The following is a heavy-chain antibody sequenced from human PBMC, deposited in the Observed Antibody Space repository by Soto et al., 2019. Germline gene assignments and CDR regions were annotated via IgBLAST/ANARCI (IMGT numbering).Heavy chain of an antibody. J-gene: IGHJ5*02. Sequence: EVQLVESGGGLVKPGGSLRLSCAASGFTFSSYSMNWVRQAPGKGLEWVSSISSSSSYIYYADSVKGRFTISRDNAKNSLYLQMNSLRAEDTAVYYCARDVGSSWGQPGWFDPWGQGTLVTVSS. CDR1: GFTFSSYS. CDR3: ARDVGSSWGQPGWFDP. CDR2: ISSSSSYI. V-gene: IGHV3-21*01. D-gene: IGHD6-13*01.